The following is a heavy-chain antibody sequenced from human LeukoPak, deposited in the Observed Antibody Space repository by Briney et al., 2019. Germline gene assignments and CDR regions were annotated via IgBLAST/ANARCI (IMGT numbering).Heavy chain of an antibody. CDR2: IYYSGST. V-gene: IGHV4-59*11. J-gene: IGHJ4*02. D-gene: IGHD5-24*01. CDR1: GGSISSHY. Sequence: SETLSLTCTVSGGSISSHYRNWIRQPPGKGLEWIGYIYYSGSTTYNPSLKSRLTISLDTSKNQFSLKLSSVTAADTGVYYCARDTDGYNFFHYWGQGTLVTVSS. CDR3: ARDTDGYNFFHY.